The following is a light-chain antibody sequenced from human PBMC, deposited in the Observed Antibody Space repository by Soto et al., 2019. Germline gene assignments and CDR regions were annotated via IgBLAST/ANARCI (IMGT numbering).Light chain of an antibody. Sequence: TQSPSTLSASVGDTVTITFGASQSVGNNLAWYQQKPGQAPGLLIYEASTRATGIPARFSGSGSGTDFTLTISSLEPEDFAVYYCQQHAHWPLTFGGGTKVDI. J-gene: IGKJ4*01. CDR2: EAS. CDR1: QSVGNN. V-gene: IGKV3-11*01. CDR3: QQHAHWPLT.